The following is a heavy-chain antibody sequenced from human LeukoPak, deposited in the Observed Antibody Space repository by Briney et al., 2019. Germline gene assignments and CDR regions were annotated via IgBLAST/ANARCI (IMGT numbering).Heavy chain of an antibody. CDR2: INPNSGRT. CDR3: ARDAYSGSYSDYFDY. Sequence: ASVKVSCKAYGYTFTGYYMHWVRQAPGQGLEWMGRINPNSGRTNYAQKFQGRVTMTRVTSISTAYMELSRLRSDDTAVYYCARDAYSGSYSDYFDYWGQGTLVTF. J-gene: IGHJ4*02. V-gene: IGHV1-2*06. CDR1: GYTFTGYY. D-gene: IGHD1-26*01.